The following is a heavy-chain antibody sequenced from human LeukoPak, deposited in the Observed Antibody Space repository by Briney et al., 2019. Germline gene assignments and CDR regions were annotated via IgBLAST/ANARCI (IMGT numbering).Heavy chain of an antibody. CDR1: GFTVSSNY. Sequence: TGGSLRLSCAASGFTVSSNYMSWVRQAPGKGLEWVSVIYSGDSTYHADSVKGRFSISRDSSKNTLYLQMNSLKAEDTAVYYCARMVGYGDYNWFDPWGQGTLVTVS. J-gene: IGHJ5*02. CDR3: ARMVGYGDYNWFDP. V-gene: IGHV3-53*01. D-gene: IGHD4-17*01. CDR2: IYSGDST.